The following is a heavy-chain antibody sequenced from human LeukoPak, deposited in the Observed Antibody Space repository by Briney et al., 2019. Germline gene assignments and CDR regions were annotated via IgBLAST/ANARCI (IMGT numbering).Heavy chain of an antibody. D-gene: IGHD6-6*01. CDR2: IYYTGST. CDR3: ARSSITARSFFSY. V-gene: IGHV4-61*01. J-gene: IGHJ4*02. CDR1: GGSVSSGSHY. Sequence: SETLSLTCIVSGGSVSSGSHYWSWIRQPPGKGLEWIGYIYYTGSTNYNPSLKSRVTMSVDTSKNQFSLNLSPVTAADTAVYYCARSSITARSFFSYWGQGTLVTVSS.